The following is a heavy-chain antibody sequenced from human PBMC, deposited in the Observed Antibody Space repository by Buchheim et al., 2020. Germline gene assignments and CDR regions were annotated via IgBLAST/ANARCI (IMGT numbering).Heavy chain of an antibody. CDR1: GFTFSNYA. CDR3: ARDLRESYCSSTSCLNWFDP. CDR2: ISGSGGGT. V-gene: IGHV3-23*01. J-gene: IGHJ5*02. Sequence: EVQLLESGGGLVQPGGSLRLSCAASGFTFSNYAMSWVRQAPGKGLEWVSGISGSGGGTYYADSVKGRFTISRDNSKNTLYLQMNSLRADDTAVYYCARDLRESYCSSTSCLNWFDPWGQGTL. D-gene: IGHD2-2*01.